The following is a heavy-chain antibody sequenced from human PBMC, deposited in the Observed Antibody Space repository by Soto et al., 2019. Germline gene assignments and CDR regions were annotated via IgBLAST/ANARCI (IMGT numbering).Heavy chain of an antibody. J-gene: IGHJ6*02. V-gene: IGHV3-7*03. Sequence: GGSLRLSCAASGFTFSNFWMSWARQAPGKGLEWVANIKGDGSVTQYVASVEGRFTISRDNAKYSLYLQMNSLRVEDTALYYCVIPNRSVRGMGVWGQGTTVTVYS. CDR2: IKGDGSVT. CDR3: VIPNRSVRGMGV. CDR1: GFTFSNFW. D-gene: IGHD3-16*02.